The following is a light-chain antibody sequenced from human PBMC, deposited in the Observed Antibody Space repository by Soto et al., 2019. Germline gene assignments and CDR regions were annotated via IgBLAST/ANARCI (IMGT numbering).Light chain of an antibody. CDR2: GTS. CDR3: QHYNSWPWT. J-gene: IGKJ1*01. V-gene: IGKV3-15*01. CDR1: QSVSSN. Sequence: EIVMTQSPATLSVSPGERATLSCRASQSVSSNLAWYQQKPGQAPRLLLYGTSTRGTGIPARFSGSGSGTEITLTISSLQSEDFAVYYCQHYNSWPWTFGQGTKVEIK.